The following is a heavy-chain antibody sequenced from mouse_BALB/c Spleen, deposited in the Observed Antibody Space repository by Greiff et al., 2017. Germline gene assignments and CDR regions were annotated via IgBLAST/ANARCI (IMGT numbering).Heavy chain of an antibody. D-gene: IGHD2-3*01. Sequence: QVQLKESGAELARPGASVKMSCKASGYTFTSYTMHWVKQRPGQGLEWIGYINPSSGYTNYNQKFKDKATLTADKSSSTAYMQLSSLTSEDSAVYYCARDDGYYFYAMDYWGQGTSVTVSS. CDR1: GYTFTSYT. CDR2: INPSSGYT. CDR3: ARDDGYYFYAMDY. J-gene: IGHJ4*01. V-gene: IGHV1-4*01.